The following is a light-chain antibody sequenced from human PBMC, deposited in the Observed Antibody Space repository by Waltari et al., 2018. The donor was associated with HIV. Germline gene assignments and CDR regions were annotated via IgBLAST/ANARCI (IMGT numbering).Light chain of an antibody. CDR2: AVS. V-gene: IGLV2-14*03. CDR3: SSFASQGSPM. CDR1: SHEVDFYNF. J-gene: IGLJ3*02. Sequence: QSPLHQPASASASPGQSTTISCTAVSHEVDFYNFVSWYQQHPGKAPQLIIYAVSSRPSGISSRFVGSKSGVTASLTISGLQAEDEAVYFCSSFASQGSPMFGGGTKLTVL.